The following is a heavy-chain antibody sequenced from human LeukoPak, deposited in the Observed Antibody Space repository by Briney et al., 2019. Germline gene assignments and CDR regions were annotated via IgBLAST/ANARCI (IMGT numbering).Heavy chain of an antibody. J-gene: IGHJ1*01. D-gene: IGHD3-10*01. CDR3: ARVSGPGMNEYYHL. Sequence: SGGSLRLSCAASGITFSGAWMHWVRQAPGKGLVWVSRINDDGSFRRYANSVKGRFTISRDNAKNTLFLQMDSLRAEDTAVYYCARVSGPGMNEYYHLWGQGTLVTVSS. CDR2: INDDGSFR. V-gene: IGHV3-74*01. CDR1: GITFSGAW.